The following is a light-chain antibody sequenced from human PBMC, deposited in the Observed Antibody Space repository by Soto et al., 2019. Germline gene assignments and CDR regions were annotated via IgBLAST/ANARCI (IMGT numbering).Light chain of an antibody. J-gene: IGKJ4*01. CDR3: QQYNHHPLT. V-gene: IGKV1-16*01. CDR1: QDIAGY. Sequence: DVRMTQSPSSLSASVGDSVTISCRASQDIAGYLAWFQQKPGKAPRSLIFSAYTLHSGVPSRFSGSASGTDFTLTITNLQPEDFATYYCQQYNHHPLTFGGGTKVEIK. CDR2: SAY.